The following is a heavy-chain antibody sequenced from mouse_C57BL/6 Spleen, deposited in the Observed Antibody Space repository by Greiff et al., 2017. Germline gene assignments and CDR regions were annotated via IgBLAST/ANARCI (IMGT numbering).Heavy chain of an antibody. Sequence: EVMLVESGTVLARPGASVKMSCKTSGYTFTSYWMHWVKQRPGQGLEWIGAIYPGSSGTSSNQKFKGKAKLTAVTSASTAYMELSSLTNEDSAVYYCTISGYAGFDYWGQGTTLTVSS. CDR1: GYTFTSYW. D-gene: IGHD3-2*02. V-gene: IGHV1-5*01. CDR2: IYPGSSGT. J-gene: IGHJ2*01. CDR3: TISGYAGFDY.